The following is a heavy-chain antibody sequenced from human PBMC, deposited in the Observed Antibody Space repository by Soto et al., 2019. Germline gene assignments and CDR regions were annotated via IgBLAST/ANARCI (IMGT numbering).Heavy chain of an antibody. CDR2: ITTASTYK. V-gene: IGHV3-21*01. CDR1: AFTFNNFP. Sequence: GGSLRLSCVASAFTFNNFPMHWVRQAPGKGLQWLASITTASTYKYYADSVKGRFSISRDNAKNSLYLELTNLRSEDTAVYYCAREKCSSTSCNHGMDVWGLGTTVTVSS. D-gene: IGHD2-2*01. CDR3: AREKCSSTSCNHGMDV. J-gene: IGHJ6*02.